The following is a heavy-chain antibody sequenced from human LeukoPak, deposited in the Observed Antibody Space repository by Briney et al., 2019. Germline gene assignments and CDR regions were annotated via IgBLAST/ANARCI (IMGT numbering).Heavy chain of an antibody. J-gene: IGHJ5*02. V-gene: IGHV4-34*01. CDR3: ARFFSAATWGYNWFDP. D-gene: IGHD2-15*01. CDR1: GGSFTGYS. Sequence: SETLSLTCAVYGGSFTGYSWRWIRQSPTKGLEWIGELNHNGNTYYNPSLKSRVTISVDTSKNQFSLKLSSVTAADTAVYYCARFFSAATWGYNWFDPWGQGTLVTVSS. CDR2: LNHNGNT.